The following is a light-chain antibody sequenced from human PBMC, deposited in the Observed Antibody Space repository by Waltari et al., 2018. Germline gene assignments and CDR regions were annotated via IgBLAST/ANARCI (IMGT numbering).Light chain of an antibody. CDR3: QQYDTLPIT. CDR1: QGIGNY. Sequence: DSQMTQARSSLSPSVVDRGTITCRASQGIGNYLNWYQQKPGKAPELLIYDTSNLQTGVPSRFSGSGSGTVFSFTIDSLQPEDIATYYCQQYDTLPITFGQGTRLEIK. V-gene: IGKV1-33*01. CDR2: DTS. J-gene: IGKJ5*01.